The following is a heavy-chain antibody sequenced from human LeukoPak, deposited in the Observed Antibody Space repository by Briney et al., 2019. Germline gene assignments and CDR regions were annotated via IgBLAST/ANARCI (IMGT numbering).Heavy chain of an antibody. V-gene: IGHV1-18*01. CDR2: ITGNNGNT. J-gene: IGHJ4*02. D-gene: IGHD1-26*01. Sequence: ASVKVSCKTSGYTFSGYGISWVRQAPGQGLEWMGWITGNNGNTNYAPSLQGRVTMTTDTSTNTVYMELTSLKSDDTAVYYCARDQRNSGSYRFEYWGQGSPVTVSS. CDR1: GYTFSGYG. CDR3: ARDQRNSGSYRFEY.